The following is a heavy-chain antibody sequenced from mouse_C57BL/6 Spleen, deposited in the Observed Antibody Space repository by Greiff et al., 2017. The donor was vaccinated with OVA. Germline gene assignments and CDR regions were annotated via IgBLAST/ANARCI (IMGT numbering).Heavy chain of an antibody. V-gene: IGHV1-69*01. CDR1: GYTFTSYW. J-gene: IGHJ2*01. Sequence: VQLQQPGAELVMPGASVKLSCKASGYTFTSYWMHWVKQRPGQGLEWIGEIDPSDSYTNYNQKFKGKSTLTVDKSSSTAYMQLGSLTSEDSAVCYCARDVDFDCWGKGTTLTVSS. CDR3: ARDVDFDC. CDR2: IDPSDSYT.